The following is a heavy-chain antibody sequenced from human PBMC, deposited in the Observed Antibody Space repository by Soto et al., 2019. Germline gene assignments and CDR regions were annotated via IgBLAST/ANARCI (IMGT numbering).Heavy chain of an antibody. CDR1: GFTFSSYS. Sequence: GWSLRLSCAASGFTFSSYSMNWVLQAPGKGLEWVSSISSSSSYIYYADSVKGRFTISRDNAKNSLYLQMNSLRAEDTAVYYCARGGYSYGLNDYWGQGTLVTVSS. J-gene: IGHJ4*02. CDR3: ARGGYSYGLNDY. CDR2: ISSSSSYI. V-gene: IGHV3-21*01. D-gene: IGHD5-18*01.